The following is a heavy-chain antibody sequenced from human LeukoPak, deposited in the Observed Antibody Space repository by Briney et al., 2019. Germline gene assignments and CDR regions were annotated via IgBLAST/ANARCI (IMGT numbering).Heavy chain of an antibody. CDR1: GFTFSSYS. J-gene: IGHJ4*02. CDR3: ARDIGRVVDY. V-gene: IGHV3-21*01. CDR2: ISSGSSYI. Sequence: GGSLRLSCAASGFTFSSYSMNWVRQAPGKGLEWVSAISSGSSYIYYADAVKGRFTISRDNAKNSLYLQVNSLRADDTAVYYCARDIGRVVDYWGQGTLVTVSS. D-gene: IGHD3-16*02.